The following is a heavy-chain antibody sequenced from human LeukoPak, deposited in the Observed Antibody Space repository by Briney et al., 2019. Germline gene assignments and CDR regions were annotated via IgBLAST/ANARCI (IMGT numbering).Heavy chain of an antibody. CDR3: AKGVRFLEWPYDALDI. D-gene: IGHD3-3*01. Sequence: GRSLRLSCAASGFTFSSYAMSWVRQAPGKGLEWVSAISGSGGSTYYADSVKGRFTISRDNSKNTLYLQMNSLRAEDTAVYYCAKGVRFLEWPYDALDIWGQGTMVTVSS. J-gene: IGHJ3*02. CDR1: GFTFSSYA. CDR2: ISGSGGST. V-gene: IGHV3-23*01.